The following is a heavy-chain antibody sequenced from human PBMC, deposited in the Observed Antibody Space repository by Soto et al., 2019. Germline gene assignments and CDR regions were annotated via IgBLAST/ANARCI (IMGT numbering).Heavy chain of an antibody. Sequence: QVQLVESGGGVVQPGRSLRLSCAASGFTFSSYGMHWVRQAPGKGLEWVAVISYDGSNKYYADSVKGRFTISRDNSKNTLYLQMISLRAEDTAVYYCAKDYQYYGMDVWGQGTMVTVSS. J-gene: IGHJ6*02. V-gene: IGHV3-30*18. CDR2: ISYDGSNK. CDR1: GFTFSSYG. CDR3: AKDYQYYGMDV. D-gene: IGHD3-16*02.